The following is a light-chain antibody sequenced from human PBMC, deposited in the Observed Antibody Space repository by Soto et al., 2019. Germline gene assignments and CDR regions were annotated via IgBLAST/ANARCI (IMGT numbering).Light chain of an antibody. V-gene: IGLV2-8*01. CDR3: SSYAGSNNLVV. CDR1: TSDVGGYDY. Sequence: QSVLTQPPSASGSPGQSVTISCTGTTSDVGGYDYVSWYQQHPGKAPKLMIYEVSKRPSGVPDRFSGSKSGSTASLTVSGHQAEDEADYYCSSYAGSNNLVVFGGGTQLTVL. J-gene: IGLJ2*01. CDR2: EVS.